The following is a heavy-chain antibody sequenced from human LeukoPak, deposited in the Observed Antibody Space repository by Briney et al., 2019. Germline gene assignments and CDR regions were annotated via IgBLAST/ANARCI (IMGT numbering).Heavy chain of an antibody. V-gene: IGHV1-69*04. CDR2: IIPILGIA. D-gene: IGHD3-22*01. CDR1: GGTFSSYA. J-gene: IGHJ4*02. Sequence: SVKVSCKASGGTFSSYAISWVRQAPAQGLEWMGRIIPILGIANYAQKFQGRVTITADKSTSTAYMELSSLRSEDTAVYYCARGGADSSGYYHFFDYWGQGTLVTVSS. CDR3: ARGGADSSGYYHFFDY.